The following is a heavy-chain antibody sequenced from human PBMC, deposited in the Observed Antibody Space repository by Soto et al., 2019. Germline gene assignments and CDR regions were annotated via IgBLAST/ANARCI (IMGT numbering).Heavy chain of an antibody. CDR1: GFTFSSYA. J-gene: IGHJ4*02. Sequence: QVQLVESGGGVVQPGRSLRLSCAASGFTFSSYAMHWVRQAPGKGLEWVAVISYDGSNKYYADSVKGRFTISRDNSKNTMYLQRNSLRAEDTAVYYCARGDSGWYSSYFDYWGQGTLVTVSS. V-gene: IGHV3-30-3*01. D-gene: IGHD6-19*01. CDR3: ARGDSGWYSSYFDY. CDR2: ISYDGSNK.